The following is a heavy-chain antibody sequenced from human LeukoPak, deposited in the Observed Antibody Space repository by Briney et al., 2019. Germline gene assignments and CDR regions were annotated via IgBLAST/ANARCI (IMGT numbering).Heavy chain of an antibody. V-gene: IGHV3-64*01. CDR3: ARAVGMATYYDY. CDR2: ISSNGGRT. D-gene: IGHD5-24*01. Sequence: GGSLRLSCAASGFTFSSYAMHWVRQAPGKGLEYVSAISSNGGRTYYANSVKGRFTISRDNSKNTLYLQMGSLRAEDMAVYYCARAVGMATYYDYWGQGTLVTVSS. CDR1: GFTFSSYA. J-gene: IGHJ4*02.